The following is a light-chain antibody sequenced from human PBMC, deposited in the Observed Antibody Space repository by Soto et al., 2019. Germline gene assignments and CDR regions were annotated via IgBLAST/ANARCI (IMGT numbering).Light chain of an antibody. Sequence: EIVLTQSPATLSVSPGERATLSCRASQSVNKHLAWYQHRPGQAPRLHIYDTSYRAAGIPARFSGSGSGTDFTLTISSLEPEDLAVYYCQQRGTFGPGTKVDIK. J-gene: IGKJ3*01. CDR2: DTS. V-gene: IGKV3-11*01. CDR3: QQRGT. CDR1: QSVNKH.